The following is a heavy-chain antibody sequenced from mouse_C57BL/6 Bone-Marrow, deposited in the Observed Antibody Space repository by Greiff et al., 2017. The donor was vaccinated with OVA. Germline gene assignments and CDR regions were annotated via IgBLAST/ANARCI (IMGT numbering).Heavy chain of an antibody. V-gene: IGHV1-52*01. D-gene: IGHD4-1*01. Sequence: QVQLQQPGAELVRPGSSVKLSCKASGYTFTSYWMHWVKQRPIQGLEWIGNIDPYDSDTHYNQKFKDKATLTVDKSSSTAYMQLRSLTSEDSAVYYCARSRRNCVYYFDYWGQGTTLTVSS. CDR1: GYTFTSYW. CDR3: ARSRRNCVYYFDY. J-gene: IGHJ2*01. CDR2: IDPYDSDT.